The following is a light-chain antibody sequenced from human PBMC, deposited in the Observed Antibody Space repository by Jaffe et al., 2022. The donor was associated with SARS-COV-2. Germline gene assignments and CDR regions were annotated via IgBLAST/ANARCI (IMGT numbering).Light chain of an antibody. CDR3: SSYASSSIFV. V-gene: IGLV2-14*03. CDR1: SSDVGGYNF. J-gene: IGLJ1*01. CDR2: HVS. Sequence: QSALAQPASVSGSPGQTITISCTGTSSDVGGYNFVSWYQQHPGKAPKLIIYHVSDRPSGISSRFSGSKSGNTASLTISGLQAEDEAEYHCSSYASSSIFVFGTVTRVTVL.